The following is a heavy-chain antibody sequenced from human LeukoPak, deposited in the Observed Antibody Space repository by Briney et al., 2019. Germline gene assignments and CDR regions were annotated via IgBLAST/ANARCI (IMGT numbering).Heavy chain of an antibody. V-gene: IGHV1-69*05. CDR3: ARSGWGNHDRFDP. Sequence: GASVKVSCKASGGTFSSYAISWVRQAPGQGLEWMGGIIPIFGTANYAQKFQGRVTITTDGSTSTAYMELSSLRSEDTAVYYCARSGWGNHDRFDPWGQGTLVTVSS. CDR2: IIPIFGTA. J-gene: IGHJ5*02. CDR1: GGTFSSYA. D-gene: IGHD1-14*01.